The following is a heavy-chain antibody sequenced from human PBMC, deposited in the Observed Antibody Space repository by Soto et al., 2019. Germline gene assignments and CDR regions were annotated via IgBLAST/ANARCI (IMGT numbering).Heavy chain of an antibody. V-gene: IGHV4-38-2*02. D-gene: IGHD3-22*01. J-gene: IGHJ4*02. CDR2: IYHSGST. Sequence: SETLSLTCTVSGYSISSGYYWDWIRQPPGKGLEWIGSIYHSGSTYYNPSLKSRVTISVDTSKNQFSLKLSSVTAADTAVYYCARDKEYYYDSSGIRFDYWGQGTLVTVSS. CDR3: ARDKEYYYDSSGIRFDY. CDR1: GYSISSGYY.